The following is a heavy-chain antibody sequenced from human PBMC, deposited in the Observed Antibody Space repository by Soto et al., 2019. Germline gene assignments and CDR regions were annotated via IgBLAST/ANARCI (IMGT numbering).Heavy chain of an antibody. CDR3: ARDQGVAAAGINWFDP. D-gene: IGHD6-13*01. CDR2: IHSSGST. Sequence: SETLSLTCTVSGASMNSYHWSWIRQPAGKGLEWIGHIHSSGSTNYNPSLKSRVTMSVDTSKNQFSLRLMSLTAADTAVYYCARDQGVAAAGINWFDPWGQGSLVTVSS. V-gene: IGHV4-4*07. CDR1: GASMNSYH. J-gene: IGHJ5*02.